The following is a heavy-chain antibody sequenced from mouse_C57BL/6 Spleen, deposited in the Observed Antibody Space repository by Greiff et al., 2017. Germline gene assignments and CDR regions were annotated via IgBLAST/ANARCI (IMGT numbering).Heavy chain of an antibody. V-gene: IGHV1-39*01. Sequence: VQLQPSGPELVKPGASVKISCKASGYSFTDYNMNWVKQSNGKSLEWIGVINPNYGTTSYNQKFKGQATFTVDHSASTAYMQLNSLTSEDSAVYYCARSFYYGSSYDYFDYWGQGTTLTVSS. CDR3: ARSFYYGSSYDYFDY. D-gene: IGHD1-1*01. J-gene: IGHJ2*01. CDR2: INPNYGTT. CDR1: GYSFTDYN.